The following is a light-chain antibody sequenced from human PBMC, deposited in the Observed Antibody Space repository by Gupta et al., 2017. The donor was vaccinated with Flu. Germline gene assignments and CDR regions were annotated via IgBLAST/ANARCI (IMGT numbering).Light chain of an antibody. CDR1: HDISIF. J-gene: IGKJ5*01. V-gene: IGKV1-8*01. CDR2: SAS. Sequence: PASLSASAGDRVTITCRASHDISIFLAWYQQQPGKAPKLLIESASTCQHGVPSRFSGRGAGADITLTISHLESEDLATNYCQQEGTYPGSFGQGTRLDIK. CDR3: QQEGTYPGS.